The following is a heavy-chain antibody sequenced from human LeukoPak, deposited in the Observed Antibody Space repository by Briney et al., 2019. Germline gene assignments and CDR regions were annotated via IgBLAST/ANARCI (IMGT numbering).Heavy chain of an antibody. CDR2: IYYTGST. Sequence: SETLSLTCTVSGASISSSFWTWIRQSPGKGLEWLAYIYYTGSTNLNPSLTSRLTLSVDTSKNQFSLRLSSVTAADTVIYYCARRMTVSATNWFDPWGQGTLVTVSS. CDR1: GASISSSF. V-gene: IGHV4-59*01. J-gene: IGHJ5*02. D-gene: IGHD5/OR15-5a*01. CDR3: ARRMTVSATNWFDP.